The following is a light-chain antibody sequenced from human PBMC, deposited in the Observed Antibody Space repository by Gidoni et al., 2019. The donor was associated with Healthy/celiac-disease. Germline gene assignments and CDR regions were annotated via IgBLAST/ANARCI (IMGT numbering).Light chain of an antibody. V-gene: IGLV3-1*01. J-gene: IGLJ2*01. CDR3: QAWDSSTSVV. CDR2: QDS. Sequence: SSELTQPPSVSVSPGQTASITCSGDKLGDKYACWYQQKPGQSPVLVIYQDSKRPSGIPERFSGSNPGNTATLTISGTQAMDEADYYCQAWDSSTSVVFGGGTKLTVL. CDR1: KLGDKY.